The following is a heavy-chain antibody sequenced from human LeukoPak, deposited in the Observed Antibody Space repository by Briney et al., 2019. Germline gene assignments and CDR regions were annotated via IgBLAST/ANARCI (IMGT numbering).Heavy chain of an antibody. J-gene: IGHJ3*02. CDR1: GFTFSSYG. CDR2: IRYDGSNK. D-gene: IGHD1-7*01. CDR3: AKVLVAPNWGGELLDAFDI. Sequence: GGSLRLSCAASGFTFSSYGMHWVRQAPGKGLEWVAFIRYDGSNKYYADSVNGRFTISRDNSKNTLYLQMNSLRAEDTAVYYCAKVLVAPNWGGELLDAFDIWGQGTMVTVSS. V-gene: IGHV3-30*02.